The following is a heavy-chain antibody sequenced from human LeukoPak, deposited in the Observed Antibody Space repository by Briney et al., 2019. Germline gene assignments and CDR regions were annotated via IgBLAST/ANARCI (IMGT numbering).Heavy chain of an antibody. CDR2: ISSSSTYI. D-gene: IGHD3-10*01. J-gene: IGHJ3*02. V-gene: IGHV3-21*01. CDR3: VRRMVRGVIITHHDAFDI. CDR1: GFTFSSYS. Sequence: PGGSLRLSCAASGFTFSSYSMNWVRQAPGKGLEWVSSISSSSTYIYYADSVKGRFTISRDNAKKSLYLQMNSLRAEDTAVYYCVRRMVRGVIITHHDAFDIWGQGTMVTVSS.